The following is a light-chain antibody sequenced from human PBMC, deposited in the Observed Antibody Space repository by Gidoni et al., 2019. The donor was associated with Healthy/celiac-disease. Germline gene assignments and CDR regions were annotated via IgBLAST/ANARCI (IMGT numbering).Light chain of an antibody. Sequence: QSAPTPPPSVSGAPGQRVTISCTGSSSNIGAGYDVHWYQQLPGTAPKLLIYGNSNRPSGVPDRFSGSKSGTSASLAITGLQAEDEADYYCQSYDSSLSGSVFGGGTKLTVL. CDR3: QSYDSSLSGSV. CDR2: GNS. J-gene: IGLJ2*01. CDR1: SSNIGAGYD. V-gene: IGLV1-40*01.